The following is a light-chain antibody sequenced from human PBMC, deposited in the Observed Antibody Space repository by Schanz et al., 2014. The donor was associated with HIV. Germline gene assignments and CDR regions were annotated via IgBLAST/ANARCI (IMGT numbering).Light chain of an antibody. CDR1: QSISGW. Sequence: DIQMTQSPSTLSASVGDRISITCRASQSISGWLAWYQQKPGEAPNLLISEASTLESGVPSRFSGSGSGTEFTLTISSLQPEDFAIYYCLQYHAYPWTFGQGTKVDVK. CDR3: LQYHAYPWT. J-gene: IGKJ1*01. CDR2: EAS. V-gene: IGKV1-5*03.